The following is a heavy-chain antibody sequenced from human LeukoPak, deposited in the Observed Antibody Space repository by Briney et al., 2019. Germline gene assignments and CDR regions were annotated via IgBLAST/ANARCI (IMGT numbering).Heavy chain of an antibody. CDR3: ARVLRSVLTGTDAFDI. CDR2: ITSSGRST. CDR1: GFTFSDYN. J-gene: IGHJ3*02. V-gene: IGHV3-11*04. D-gene: IGHD2-21*02. Sequence: GGSLRLSCAASGFTFSDYNMTWIRQAPGKGLEWEWVAYITSSGRSTLYADSVKGRCTISRDNAKNSLYLQMNSLRPEDTAVFYCARVLRSVLTGTDAFDIWGQGTRVTVSS.